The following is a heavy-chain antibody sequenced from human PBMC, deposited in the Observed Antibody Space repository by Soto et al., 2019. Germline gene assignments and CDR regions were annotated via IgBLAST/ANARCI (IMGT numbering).Heavy chain of an antibody. CDR2: ISSSSTYT. CDR3: ARDCSSTSCPLQNSYYYYGLDV. J-gene: IGHJ6*02. Sequence: SGGSLRLSCAGSGFIFSDYYMSWIRQAPGKGLEWVSYISSSSTYTSYADSVKGRFTISRDNAKKSLYLQMNSLRVEDTAVYYCARDCSSTSCPLQNSYYYYGLDVWGQGTTVTVSS. V-gene: IGHV3-11*06. CDR1: GFIFSDYY. D-gene: IGHD2-2*01.